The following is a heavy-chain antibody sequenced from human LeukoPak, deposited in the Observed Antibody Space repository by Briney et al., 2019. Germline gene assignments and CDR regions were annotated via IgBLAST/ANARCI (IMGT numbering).Heavy chain of an antibody. D-gene: IGHD3-3*01. CDR3: ARTLYDFWSGTYYFDY. J-gene: IGHJ4*02. V-gene: IGHV4-61*02. Sequence: PSESLSLTCTVSGDSISRGSYYWSWIRQPAGKGLEWLRRIYTSGSTNYKTLLKGRVTISVDTSKNHFSQRLSSVTAADTAVYYCARTLYDFWSGTYYFDYWGQGTLVTVSS. CDR1: GDSISRGSYY. CDR2: IYTSGST.